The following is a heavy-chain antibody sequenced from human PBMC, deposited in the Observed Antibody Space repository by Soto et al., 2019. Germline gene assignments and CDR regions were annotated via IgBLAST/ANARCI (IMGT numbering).Heavy chain of an antibody. CDR3: ARPTAGHFDY. Sequence: QVRLVQSGGEMKKPGASVKVSCKTSGYSFSSYAISWVRLAPGQGLEWMGWISPYNGNTLYAQKFQGRLTMTTDASTSTAFMDLTGLMSDDTAIYYCARPTAGHFDYWGQGTLVTVS. CDR1: GYSFSSYA. J-gene: IGHJ4*02. D-gene: IGHD1-1*01. CDR2: ISPYNGNT. V-gene: IGHV1-18*01.